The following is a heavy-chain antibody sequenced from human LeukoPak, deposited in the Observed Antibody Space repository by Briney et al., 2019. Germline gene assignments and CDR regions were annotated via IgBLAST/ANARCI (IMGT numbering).Heavy chain of an antibody. D-gene: IGHD2-2*01. V-gene: IGHV4-31*03. CDR2: IYYSGSTS. Sequence: PSETLSLTCTVSGGSISSGGYYWSWVRQHPGKGLEWIGYIYYSGSTSYYNPSLKSRVTISVDTSKNQFSLRLSSVTAADTAVYYCARDCSSTACPKLDYWDQGTLVTVSS. CDR1: GGSISSGGYY. CDR3: ARDCSSTACPKLDY. J-gene: IGHJ4*02.